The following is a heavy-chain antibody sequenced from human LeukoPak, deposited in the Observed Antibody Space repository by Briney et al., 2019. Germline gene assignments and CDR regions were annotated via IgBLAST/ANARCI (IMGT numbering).Heavy chain of an antibody. D-gene: IGHD2-15*01. V-gene: IGHV1-2*02. J-gene: IGHJ2*01. CDR1: GYTFTDYY. Sequence: ASVKVSCKASGYTFTDYYIHWLRQAPGQGLEWIGWVYANTGGTNSAQKFQGRVTVTRDTSIDTAYMELSRLTSDDTAMFYCARSGVVAAPFDLWGRGTLVTVSS. CDR2: VYANTGGT. CDR3: ARSGVVAAPFDL.